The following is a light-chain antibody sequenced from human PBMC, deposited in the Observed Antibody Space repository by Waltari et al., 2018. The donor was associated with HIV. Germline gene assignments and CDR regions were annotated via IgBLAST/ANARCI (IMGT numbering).Light chain of an antibody. Sequence: QSALTQPASVSGSPGQSITISCTGTSSDVGSYNLVSWYQQHPGNAPKLMIYEVSKRPSGVSNRFSASKSANTASLTISGLQAEDEADYYCCSYAGSNTHVFGTGTKVTVL. V-gene: IGLV2-23*02. CDR3: CSYAGSNTHV. CDR1: SSDVGSYNL. J-gene: IGLJ1*01. CDR2: EVS.